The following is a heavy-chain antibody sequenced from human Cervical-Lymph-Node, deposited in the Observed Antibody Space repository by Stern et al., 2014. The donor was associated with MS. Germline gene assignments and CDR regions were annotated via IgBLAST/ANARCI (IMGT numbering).Heavy chain of an antibody. Sequence: QVTLKESGPTLVKPTQTLTLTCTFSGFSLSTNGVGVGWLRQPPGKALEWLARIYWDDDKRYSPSMRRSLTISKNATTQQRVPTMTNMDPVDTATYYCAHRLNWNYGWFDPWGQGTLVTVSS. D-gene: IGHD1-7*01. CDR1: GFSLSTNGVG. CDR3: AHRLNWNYGWFDP. CDR2: IYWDDDK. J-gene: IGHJ5*02. V-gene: IGHV2-5*02.